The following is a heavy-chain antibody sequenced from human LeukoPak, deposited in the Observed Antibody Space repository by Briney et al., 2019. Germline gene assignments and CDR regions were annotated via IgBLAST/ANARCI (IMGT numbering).Heavy chain of an antibody. J-gene: IGHJ4*02. D-gene: IGHD3-10*01. CDR2: INSDGSST. CDR3: ARGGYYYGSGSYGFDY. Sequence: PGGSLRLSCAASGFTFSSYWMHWVRHAPGKGLVWVSRINSDGSSTSYADSVKGRFTISRDNAKNTLYLQMNSLRAEDTAVYYCARGGYYYGSGSYGFDYWGQGTLVTVSS. V-gene: IGHV3-74*01. CDR1: GFTFSSYW.